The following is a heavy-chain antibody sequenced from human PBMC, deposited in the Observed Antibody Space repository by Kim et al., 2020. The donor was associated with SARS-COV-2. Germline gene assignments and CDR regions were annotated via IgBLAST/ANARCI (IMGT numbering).Heavy chain of an antibody. CDR2: ISGDGGST. D-gene: IGHD2-2*01. CDR3: AKDQGSLRYQLLPLPYYYYYMDV. CDR1: GFTFDDYA. V-gene: IGHV3-43*02. J-gene: IGHJ6*03. Sequence: GGSLRLSCAASGFTFDDYAMHWVRQAPGKGLEWVSLISGDGGSTYYADSVKGRFTISRDNSKNSLYLQMNSLRTEDTALYYCAKDQGSLRYQLLPLPYYYYYMDVWGKGTTVTVSS.